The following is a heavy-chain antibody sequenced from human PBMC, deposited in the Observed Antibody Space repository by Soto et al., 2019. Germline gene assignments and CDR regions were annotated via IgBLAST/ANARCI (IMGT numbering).Heavy chain of an antibody. CDR2: IYYSGST. CDR3: ARSQFGSFYRKYFAS. D-gene: IGHD1-26*01. Sequence: QVQLQESGPGLVKPSQTLSLTCTVSGDSIFGGDYYWSWIRQPPGKGLQWVGSIYYSGSTYYNPSLKSRVAISVDTPKNQFSLTLDSVTTADTAVYYCARSQFGSFYRKYFASWGPGIRVAVSS. V-gene: IGHV4-30-4*01. CDR1: GDSIFGGDYY. J-gene: IGHJ4*02.